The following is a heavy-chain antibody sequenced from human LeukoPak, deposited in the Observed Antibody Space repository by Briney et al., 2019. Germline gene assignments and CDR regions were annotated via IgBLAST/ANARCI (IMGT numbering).Heavy chain of an antibody. CDR3: ARHGRDIILGY. J-gene: IGHJ4*02. Sequence: SGNLSLTCTVTGGSIRSFYWSWIRQSPGKGMEWIGSIYYSGSTNYNPSLKSRVTMSVDTSKNQFSLKLSSVTAADTAMYYCARHGRDIILGYWGQGTLVTVSS. D-gene: IGHD5-12*01. CDR1: GGSIRSFY. V-gene: IGHV4-59*08. CDR2: IYYSGST.